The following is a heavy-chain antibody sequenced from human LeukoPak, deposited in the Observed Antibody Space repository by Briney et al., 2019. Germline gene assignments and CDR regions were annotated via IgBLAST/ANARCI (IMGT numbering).Heavy chain of an antibody. J-gene: IGHJ4*02. CDR2: ISSSSLTI. D-gene: IGHD3-9*01. CDR3: ATVSDEILTGYYDS. Sequence: GGSLRLSCAASGFTFSSYSMNWVRQAPGKGLEWVSYISSSSLTIYYADSVKGRFTISRDNAKNSLYLQMNSLRAEDTAVYYCATVSDEILTGYYDSWGQGTLVTVSS. CDR1: GFTFSSYS. V-gene: IGHV3-48*01.